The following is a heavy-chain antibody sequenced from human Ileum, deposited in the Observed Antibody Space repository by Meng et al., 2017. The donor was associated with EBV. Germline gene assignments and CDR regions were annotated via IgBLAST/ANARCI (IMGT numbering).Heavy chain of an antibody. CDR2: IYHSGST. CDR3: ARVGQWLPIDY. J-gene: IGHJ4*02. D-gene: IGHD6-19*01. CDR1: CGSISSSNW. V-gene: IGHV4-4*02. Sequence: QVHLQVSGPGLVTPSGTLSLTYAVSCGSISSSNWWSWVRQPPGKGLEWIGEIYHSGSTNYNPSLKSRVTMSVDKSKNQFSLNLSSVTAADTAVYYCARVGQWLPIDYWGQGTLVTVSS.